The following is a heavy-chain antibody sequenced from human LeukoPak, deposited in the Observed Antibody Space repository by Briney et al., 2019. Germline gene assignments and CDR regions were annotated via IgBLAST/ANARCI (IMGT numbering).Heavy chain of an antibody. J-gene: IGHJ6*02. CDR3: AKVLVGDYYYGMDV. D-gene: IGHD1-26*01. V-gene: IGHV3-30*18. Sequence: GGSLRLSCEASGFTFSSYGMHWVRQAPGKGLEWAAVISYDGSNKYYADSVKGRFTISRDNSKNTLYLQMNSLRAEDTAVYYCAKVLVGDYYYGMDVWGQGTTVTASS. CDR1: GFTFSSYG. CDR2: ISYDGSNK.